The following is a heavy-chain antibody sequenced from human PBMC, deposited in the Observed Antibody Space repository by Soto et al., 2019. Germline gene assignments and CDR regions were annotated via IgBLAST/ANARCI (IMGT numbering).Heavy chain of an antibody. V-gene: IGHV1-18*01. CDR2: ISAYNGNT. J-gene: IGHJ4*02. CDR3: AYSGSYYRIPPQFDY. CDR1: GYTFTSYG. Sequence: QVQLVQSGAEVKKPGASVKVSCKASGYTFTSYGISWVRQAPGQGLEWMGWISAYNGNTNYAQKLQGRVTMTTDTSTSRAYMELRRLRSDDTAVYYCAYSGSYYRIPPQFDYWGQGTLVTVSS. D-gene: IGHD1-26*01.